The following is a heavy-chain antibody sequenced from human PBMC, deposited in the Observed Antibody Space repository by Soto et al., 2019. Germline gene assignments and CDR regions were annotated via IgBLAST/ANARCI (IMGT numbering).Heavy chain of an antibody. V-gene: IGHV1-69*02. CDR3: ARFLGSYGMDV. CDR2: IIPILGIA. D-gene: IGHD1-26*01. J-gene: IGHJ6*02. CDR1: GGTFSSYT. Sequence: QVQLVQSGAEVKTPGSSVKVSCKASGGTFSSYTICWVRQAPGQGLEWMGRIIPILGIANYAQKFQGRVTITADKSTRTAYMELSSLRSEDMAVYYCARFLGSYGMDVWGQGTTVTVSS.